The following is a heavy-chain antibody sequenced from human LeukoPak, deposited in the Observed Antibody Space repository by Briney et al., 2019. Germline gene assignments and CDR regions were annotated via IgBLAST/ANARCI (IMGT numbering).Heavy chain of an antibody. V-gene: IGHV1-46*01. J-gene: IGHJ6*02. CDR2: INPSGGST. Sequence: ASVKVSCKVSGYALTELSMHWVRQAPGQGLEWMGIINPSGGSTSYAQKFQGRVTMTRDTSTSTVYMELSSLRSEDTAVYYCARVKLDTAIDYYGMDVWGQGTTVTVSS. CDR3: ARVKLDTAIDYYGMDV. D-gene: IGHD5-18*01. CDR1: GYALTELS.